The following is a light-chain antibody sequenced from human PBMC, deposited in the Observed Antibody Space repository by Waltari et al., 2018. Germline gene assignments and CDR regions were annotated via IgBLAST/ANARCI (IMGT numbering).Light chain of an antibody. J-gene: IGKJ1*01. V-gene: IGKV4-1*01. CDR1: QSVLYSSNNKKY. CDR3: QQYYSTPPT. CDR2: WAS. Sequence: DIVMTQSPDSLAVSLGERANINCKSSQSVLYSSNNKKYLAWYQQKPGQPPKLLIYWASTRESGVPDRFSGSGSGTDFTLTISSLQAEDVAVYYCQQYYSTPPTFGQGTKVEIK.